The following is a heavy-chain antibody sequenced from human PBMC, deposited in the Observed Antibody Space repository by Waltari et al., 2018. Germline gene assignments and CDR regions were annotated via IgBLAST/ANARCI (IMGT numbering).Heavy chain of an antibody. D-gene: IGHD3-3*01. CDR3: AKDEGTIFGVVPLGPDY. J-gene: IGHJ4*02. V-gene: IGHV3-30*02. CDR1: GFTFSSYG. CDR2: IRYDGSNK. Sequence: QVQLVESGGGVVQPGGSLRLSCAASGFTFSSYGMHWVRQAPGKGLEWVAFIRYDGSNKYYADSVKGRFTISRDNSKNTLYLQMNSLRAEDTAVYYCAKDEGTIFGVVPLGPDYWGQGTLVTVSS.